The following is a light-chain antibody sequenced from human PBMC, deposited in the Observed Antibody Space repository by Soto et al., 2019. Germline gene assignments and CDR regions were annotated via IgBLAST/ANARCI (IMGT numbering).Light chain of an antibody. J-gene: IGKJ1*01. CDR2: GAS. CDR3: QQYNNWPPDRT. CDR1: QSVGSN. Sequence: EIVMTQSPATLSVSPGERATLSCRASQSVGSNLAGYQARPGQAPRLLIYGASTRATGVPARFSGSGSGTEFTLTISSLQSEDFGIYYCQQYNNWPPDRTFGQGTKVEIK. V-gene: IGKV3-15*01.